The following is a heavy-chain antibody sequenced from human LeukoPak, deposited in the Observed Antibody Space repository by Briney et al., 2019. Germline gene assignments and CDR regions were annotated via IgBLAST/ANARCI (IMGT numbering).Heavy chain of an antibody. D-gene: IGHD2-15*01. CDR1: GFTFSSYA. J-gene: IGHJ4*02. V-gene: IGHV3-23*01. Sequence: GGSLRLSCAASGFTFSSYAMSWVRQAPGKGLEWVSAISGSGGSTYYADSVKGRFTISRDNFKNTLYLQMNSLRAEDTAVYYCAKDWDVVVVAAMDYWGQGTLVTVSS. CDR2: ISGSGGST. CDR3: AKDWDVVVVAAMDY.